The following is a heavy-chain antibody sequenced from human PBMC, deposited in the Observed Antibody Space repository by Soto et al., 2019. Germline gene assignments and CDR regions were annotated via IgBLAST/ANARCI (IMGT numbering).Heavy chain of an antibody. CDR2: ISSHSSYI. CDR1: GFTFSDYN. D-gene: IGHD6-13*01. J-gene: IGHJ4*02. Sequence: GGSLRLSCAASGFTFSDYNMNWVRQAPGKGLEWVSSISSHSSYIYYADSVKDRFTVSRDNAKNSLYLQMNSLRAEDSAVYYCARTYSSSWSYFDYWGQGIQVTVS. V-gene: IGHV3-21*01. CDR3: ARTYSSSWSYFDY.